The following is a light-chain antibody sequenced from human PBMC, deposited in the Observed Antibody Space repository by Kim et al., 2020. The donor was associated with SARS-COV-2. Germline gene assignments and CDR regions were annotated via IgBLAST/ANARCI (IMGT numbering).Light chain of an antibody. V-gene: IGLV4-69*01. CDR2: LNSDGSH. J-gene: IGLJ2*01. Sequence: QLVLTQSPSASASLGASVKLTCTLSSGHSSYAIAWHQQQPEKGPRYLMKLNSDGSHSKGDGIPDRFSCSSSGAERYLTISSLQSEDEADYYCQTWGTGIVVFGGGTQLTVL. CDR1: SGHSSYA. CDR3: QTWGTGIVV.